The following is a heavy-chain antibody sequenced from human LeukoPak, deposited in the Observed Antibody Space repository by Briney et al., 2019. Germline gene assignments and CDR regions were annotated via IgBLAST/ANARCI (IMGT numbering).Heavy chain of an antibody. CDR1: GFSFSSYE. CDR3: ARVGSYEDY. Sequence: PGGSLRLSCAASGFSFSSYEMNWVRQAPGKGLEWVSYISSSGSAIYYADSVKGRFTISRDNAKKSLYLQMNSLRAEDTAVYYCARVGSYEDYWGQGTLVTVSS. V-gene: IGHV3-48*03. CDR2: ISSSGSAI. D-gene: IGHD3-16*01. J-gene: IGHJ4*02.